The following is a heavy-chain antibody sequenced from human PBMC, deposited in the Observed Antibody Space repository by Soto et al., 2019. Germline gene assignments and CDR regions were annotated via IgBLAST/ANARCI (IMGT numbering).Heavy chain of an antibody. CDR2: IIPIFGTA. J-gene: IGHJ4*02. Sequence: QVQLVQSGAEVKKPGSSVKVSCKASGGTFSSYAISWVRQAPGQWLEWMGGIIPIFGTANYAQKFQGRVTITADKSTSTAYMELSSLRSEDTAVYYCARGSDYSNYVLWYFDYWGQGTLVTVSS. CDR3: ARGSDYSNYVLWYFDY. V-gene: IGHV1-69*06. D-gene: IGHD4-4*01. CDR1: GGTFSSYA.